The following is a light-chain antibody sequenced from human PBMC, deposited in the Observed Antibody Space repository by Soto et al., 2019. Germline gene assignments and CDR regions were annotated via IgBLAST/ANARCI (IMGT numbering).Light chain of an antibody. V-gene: IGKV3-20*01. CDR2: GAS. CDR1: QSVSIL. Sequence: ELVLTQAPATLSLSPGERPTLSCRASQSVSILLAWYQRKPGQXPRXXIYGASSRATGIPDRFSGSGSGTDFTITISRLGPEDCAVYYGQQYGSSLWTFGQGTKVDIK. J-gene: IGKJ1*01. CDR3: QQYGSSLWT.